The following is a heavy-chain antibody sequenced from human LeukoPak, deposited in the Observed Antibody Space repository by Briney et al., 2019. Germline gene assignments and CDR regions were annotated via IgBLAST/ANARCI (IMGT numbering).Heavy chain of an antibody. CDR3: ASYGPIIY. CDR2: ISTSSSYI. Sequence: GGSLRLSCAASGFSFRSHSMSWVRQAPGKGLEWVSTISTSSSYIYYADSVKGRFTISRDNSKNTLYLQMNSLRAEDTAVYYCASYGPIIYWGQGTLVTVSS. CDR1: GFSFRSHS. D-gene: IGHD3-10*01. J-gene: IGHJ4*02. V-gene: IGHV3-21*04.